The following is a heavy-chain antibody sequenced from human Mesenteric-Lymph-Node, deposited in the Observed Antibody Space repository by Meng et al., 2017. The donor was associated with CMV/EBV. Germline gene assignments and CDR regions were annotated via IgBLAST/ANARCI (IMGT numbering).Heavy chain of an antibody. Sequence: ASVKVYCKASGYTFTSYGISWVRQAPGQGLEWMGWISAYNGNTNYAQKLQGGVTMTTDTSTSTAYMELRSLRSDDTAVYYCARALTIFGVVIASDAFDIWGQGTMVTVSS. CDR1: GYTFTSYG. CDR3: ARALTIFGVVIASDAFDI. V-gene: IGHV1-18*01. CDR2: ISAYNGNT. J-gene: IGHJ3*02. D-gene: IGHD3-3*01.